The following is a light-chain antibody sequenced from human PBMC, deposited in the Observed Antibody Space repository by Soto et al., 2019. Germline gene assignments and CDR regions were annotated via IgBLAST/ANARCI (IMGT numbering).Light chain of an antibody. CDR2: AVS. Sequence: EIVLTQSPGTLSLSPGERATLSCRASQSVDSRYLAWYQQKPGQAPRLLIYAVSSRATGSPDRFSGSGSGTDFTLTISRLEPEDFAEYYCQQYGNSPRYSFGQGTKLELK. V-gene: IGKV3-20*01. CDR3: QQYGNSPRYS. J-gene: IGKJ2*03. CDR1: QSVDSRY.